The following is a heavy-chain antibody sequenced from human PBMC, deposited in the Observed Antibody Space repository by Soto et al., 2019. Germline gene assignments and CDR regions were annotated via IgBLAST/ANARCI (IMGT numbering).Heavy chain of an antibody. D-gene: IGHD2-2*01. CDR1: GFTFSSYW. CDR3: AREGGYCSSTSCYAFRNYYYYMDV. J-gene: IGHJ6*03. Sequence: GGSLRFSCAASGFTFSSYWMSWVRQAPGKGLEWVANIKQDGSEKYYVDSVKGRFTISRDNAKNSLYLQMNSLRAEDTAVYYCAREGGYCSSTSCYAFRNYYYYMDVWGKGTTVTVSS. CDR2: IKQDGSEK. V-gene: IGHV3-7*01.